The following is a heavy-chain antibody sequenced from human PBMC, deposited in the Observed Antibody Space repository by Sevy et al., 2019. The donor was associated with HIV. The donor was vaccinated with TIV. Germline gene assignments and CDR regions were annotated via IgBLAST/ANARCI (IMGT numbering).Heavy chain of an antibody. Sequence: GESLKVSCKGSGYSFTSYWIGWVRQMPGKGLEWMGIIYPGDSDTRYSPSFQGQVTISADKSISTAYLQWSSLKASDTAIYYCAIGYYYDSSGSDYFDYWGQGTLVTVSS. V-gene: IGHV5-51*01. CDR3: AIGYYYDSSGSDYFDY. CDR1: GYSFTSYW. D-gene: IGHD3-22*01. J-gene: IGHJ4*02. CDR2: IYPGDSDT.